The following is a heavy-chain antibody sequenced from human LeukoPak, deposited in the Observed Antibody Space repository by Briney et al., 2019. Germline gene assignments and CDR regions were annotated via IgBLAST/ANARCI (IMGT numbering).Heavy chain of an antibody. CDR1: GFSFGNFA. V-gene: IGHV3-23*01. CDR3: AKDGSWGDYQFYFYIDV. Sequence: PGGPLRLSCEVSGFSFGNFAMSWVRQAPGKGLEWISGISASGHYTYTAKSLKGRFTISRDNSKNTLYLQMNSLRAEDTALYYCAKDGSWGDYQFYFYIDVWGKGTTVTVSS. J-gene: IGHJ6*03. CDR2: ISASGHYT. D-gene: IGHD3-16*01.